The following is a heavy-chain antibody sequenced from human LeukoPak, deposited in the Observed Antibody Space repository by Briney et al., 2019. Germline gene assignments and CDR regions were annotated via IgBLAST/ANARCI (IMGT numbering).Heavy chain of an antibody. CDR1: GFTFSSYG. Sequence: GGSLRLSCAASGFTFSSYGMHWVRQAPGKGLEWVSAISGSGGSTFYADSVEGRFTISRDNSKSTLYLQMNSLRAEDTAVYYCAKGLNGYNYGYGVDVWGQGTTVTVSS. CDR2: ISGSGGST. D-gene: IGHD5-18*01. J-gene: IGHJ6*02. CDR3: AKGLNGYNYGYGVDV. V-gene: IGHV3-23*01.